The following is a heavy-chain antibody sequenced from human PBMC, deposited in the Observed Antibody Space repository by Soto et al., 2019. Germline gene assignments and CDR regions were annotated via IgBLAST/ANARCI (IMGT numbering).Heavy chain of an antibody. Sequence: PSETLSLTCAVSGGSISSSNWWSWVRQPPGKGLEWIGEIYHSGSTNYNPSLKSRVTISVEKSKNQFSLKLSSVTAADTAVYNCARGGGEDYYDSSGYYRDDFDIWGQGTMFTVS. CDR2: IYHSGST. J-gene: IGHJ3*02. CDR1: GGSISSSNW. V-gene: IGHV4-4*02. CDR3: ARGGGEDYYDSSGYYRDDFDI. D-gene: IGHD3-22*01.